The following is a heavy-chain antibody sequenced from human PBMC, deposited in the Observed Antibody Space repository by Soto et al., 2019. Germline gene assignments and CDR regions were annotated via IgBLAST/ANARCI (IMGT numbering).Heavy chain of an antibody. V-gene: IGHV3-23*01. CDR2: LYGSGRGI. Sequence: EVQLLEFWGGLVQSGGSLRLSCAASGFTFSTYAMSWVRQAPGKGLEWVSGLYGSGRGISYADSVKGRFTISRDNSNDIVYLEMRSLRVEDTAVYYCAKDRQPDGLWPFDHWGQGTLVIVSS. CDR3: AKDRQPDGLWPFDH. CDR1: GFTFSTYA. D-gene: IGHD2-8*01. J-gene: IGHJ4*02.